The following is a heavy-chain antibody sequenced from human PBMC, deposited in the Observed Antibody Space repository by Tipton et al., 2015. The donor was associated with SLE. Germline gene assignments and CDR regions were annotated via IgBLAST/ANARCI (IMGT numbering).Heavy chain of an antibody. J-gene: IGHJ3*02. CDR3: AKDALYDYVWGSYRYTPIDAFDI. D-gene: IGHD3-16*02. CDR1: GFTFSSYA. Sequence: SLRLSCAASGFTFSSYAMSWVRQAPGKGLEWVSVIYSGGSSTYYADSVKGRFTISRDNSKNTLYLQMNSLRAEDTAVYYCAKDALYDYVWGSYRYTPIDAFDIWGQGTMVTVSS. CDR2: IYSGGSST. V-gene: IGHV3-23*03.